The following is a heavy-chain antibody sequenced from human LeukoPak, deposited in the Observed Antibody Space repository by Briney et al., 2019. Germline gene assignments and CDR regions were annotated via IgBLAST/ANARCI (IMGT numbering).Heavy chain of an antibody. D-gene: IGHD3-10*01. J-gene: IGHJ4*02. CDR1: GYTLTELS. CDR3: ATDYYGSGSPTPTVHSSGYYSFDY. CDR2: FDPEDGET. V-gene: IGHV1-24*01. Sequence: ASVKVSCKVSGYTLTELSMHWVRQAPGKGLEWMGGFDPEDGETIYAQKFQGRVTMTEDTSTDTAYMELSSLRSEDTAVYYCATDYYGSGSPTPTVHSSGYYSFDYWGQGTLVTVSS.